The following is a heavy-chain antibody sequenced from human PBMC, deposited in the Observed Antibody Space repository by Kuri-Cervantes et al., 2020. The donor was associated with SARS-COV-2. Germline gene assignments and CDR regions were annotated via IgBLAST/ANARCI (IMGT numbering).Heavy chain of an antibody. CDR2: IHHSGST. CDR3: ARLPIAAAALDY. D-gene: IGHD6-13*01. CDR1: GGSFRGYY. V-gene: IGHV4-34*01. Sequence: GSLRLSCAVYGGSFRGYYWSWIRQPPGKGLEWIGEIHHSGSTNYNPSLKSRVTISLDTSKNQFSLKLSSVTAADTAVYYCARLPIAAAALDYWGQGTLVTVSS. J-gene: IGHJ4*02.